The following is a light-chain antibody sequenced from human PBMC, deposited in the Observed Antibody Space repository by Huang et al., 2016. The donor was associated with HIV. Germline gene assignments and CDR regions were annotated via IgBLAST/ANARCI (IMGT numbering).Light chain of an antibody. J-gene: IGKJ4*01. CDR2: DVS. V-gene: IGKV3-11*01. Sequence: EIVLTQSPVTLSLSPGDRATLSCRASQSIGTYLAWYQQKSGPAPRLLIYDVSNRAAGVPARFSASGSETDVTLTIASLDPDDFAIYHCQQRSKWPLTFGGGTKVEMK. CDR1: QSIGTY. CDR3: QQRSKWPLT.